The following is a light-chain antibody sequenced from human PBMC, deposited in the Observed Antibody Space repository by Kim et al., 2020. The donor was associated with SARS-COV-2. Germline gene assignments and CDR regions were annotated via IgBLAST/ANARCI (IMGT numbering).Light chain of an antibody. CDR1: QDVNNY. CDR2: DAS. Sequence: DIQMTQSPSSLSASVGDRVTITCQASQDVNNYLNWYQQKPGKAPKLLIYDASKLQTGVPSRFSGSGSGTDFTFTISGLQPEDTATYYCQQYDNLPYTFGQGTKLEI. V-gene: IGKV1-33*01. J-gene: IGKJ2*01. CDR3: QQYDNLPYT.